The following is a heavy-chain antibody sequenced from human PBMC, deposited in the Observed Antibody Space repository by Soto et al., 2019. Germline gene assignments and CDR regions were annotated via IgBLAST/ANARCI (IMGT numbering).Heavy chain of an antibody. CDR2: IHYSGTT. CDR3: AAGEASSRNLAPYYLDF. CDR1: GGSMRNYF. Sequence: SDTLSLTCTVSGGSMRNYFWTWIRQPQGKGLEWIGYIHYSGTTSFFPSYNPSLRSRVTISEDTSKNQFSLKLLSVTTADTAVYFCAAGEASSRNLAPYYLDFWGQGTLVTVSS. J-gene: IGHJ4*02. D-gene: IGHD6-13*01. V-gene: IGHV4-59*07.